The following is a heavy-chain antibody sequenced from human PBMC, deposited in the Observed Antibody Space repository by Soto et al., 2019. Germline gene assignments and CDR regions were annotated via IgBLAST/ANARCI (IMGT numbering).Heavy chain of an antibody. CDR1: GGSFSGYY. D-gene: IGHD6-13*01. V-gene: IGHV4-34*01. Sequence: PSETLSLTCAVYGGSFSGYYWSWIRQPPGKGLEWIGEINHSGSINYNPSLKSRVTISVDTSKNQFSLKLSSVTAADTAVYYCARWQPVIGYYYYGMDVWGQGPTVTVYS. CDR3: ARWQPVIGYYYYGMDV. CDR2: INHSGSI. J-gene: IGHJ6*02.